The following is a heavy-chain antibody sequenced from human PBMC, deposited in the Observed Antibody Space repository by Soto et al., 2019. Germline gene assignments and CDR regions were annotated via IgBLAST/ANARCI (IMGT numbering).Heavy chain of an antibody. CDR3: ARRGVLPDY. J-gene: IGHJ4*02. CDR1: GYTFTNYG. D-gene: IGHD3-10*01. Sequence: QVQLVQSGAEVKKPGASVKVSCKASGYTFTNYGITWVRQAPGQGLEWMGWISADNGNTNSAQKVEDRLTMTTDTSTSTAYMELRSLRSADTAVYYCARRGVLPDYWGQGTLVTVSS. CDR2: ISADNGNT. V-gene: IGHV1-18*01.